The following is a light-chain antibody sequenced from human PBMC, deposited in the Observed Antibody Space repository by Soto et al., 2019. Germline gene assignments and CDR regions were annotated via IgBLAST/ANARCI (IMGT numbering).Light chain of an antibody. J-gene: IGKJ2*01. Sequence: DIQLTQSPSSLSASVGDRVTITCRASQSIGSYLSWYQQKPGKAPNLLISGAFTLHSGVPSRFSGSGSGADFTLTISSLQPEDFATYYCQQNYGPPYTFGQGTKVEIK. CDR1: QSIGSY. CDR3: QQNYGPPYT. V-gene: IGKV1-39*01. CDR2: GAF.